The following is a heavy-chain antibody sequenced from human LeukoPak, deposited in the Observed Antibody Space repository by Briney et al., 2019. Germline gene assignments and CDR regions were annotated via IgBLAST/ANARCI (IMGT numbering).Heavy chain of an antibody. CDR1: GYTFTSYA. Sequence: ASVKVSCKASGYTFTSYAMHWVRQAPGQRLEWMGWINAGKGNTKYSQKFQGRVTITRDTSASTAYMELSSLRPEDTAVYYCARVREDGYNYYYWGQGTLVTVSS. CDR2: INAGKGNT. CDR3: ARVREDGYNYYY. V-gene: IGHV1-3*01. D-gene: IGHD5-24*01. J-gene: IGHJ4*02.